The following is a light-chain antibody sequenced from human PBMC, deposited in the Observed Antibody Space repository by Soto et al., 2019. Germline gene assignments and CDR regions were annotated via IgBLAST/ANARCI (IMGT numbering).Light chain of an antibody. J-gene: IGKJ1*01. Sequence: DIVMTQSPLSLPVTPGEPASISCRSSQSLLHSDGYNYLDWYLQKPGQSPQLLIYLGSNRASGVPDRFSGSGSGTDFTLKIXRVEAEDVGIYYCMQALQARTFGQGTKV. CDR2: LGS. V-gene: IGKV2-28*01. CDR3: MQALQART. CDR1: QSLLHSDGYNY.